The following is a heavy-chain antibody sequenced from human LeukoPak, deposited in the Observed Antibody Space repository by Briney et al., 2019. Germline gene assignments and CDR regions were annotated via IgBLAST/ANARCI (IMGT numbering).Heavy chain of an antibody. CDR2: ISGSGGST. V-gene: IGHV3-23*01. CDR3: AKTQTFDWLLLYYFDY. Sequence: GGSLRPSYAASRFTFSSYAMSWVRQAPGKRLEWVSAISGSGGSTYYADSVKGRFTISRDNSKNTLYLQMNSLRAEDTAVYYCAKTQTFDWLLLYYFDYWGQGTLVTVSS. J-gene: IGHJ4*02. D-gene: IGHD3-9*01. CDR1: RFTFSSYA.